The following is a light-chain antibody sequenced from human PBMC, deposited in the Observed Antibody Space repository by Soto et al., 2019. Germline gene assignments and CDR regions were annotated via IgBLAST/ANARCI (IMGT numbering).Light chain of an antibody. J-gene: IGKJ1*01. CDR3: QQRSNWRT. CDR1: QSISNS. V-gene: IGKV3-11*01. CDR2: DAS. Sequence: IVLTQSPATLSLSPGERATLSCRASQSISNSLAWYQQKPGQAPRLLIYDASNRATGVPTRFSGSRSGTDFSLTISSLESEDFALYYCQQRSNWRTFGRGTKVGIK.